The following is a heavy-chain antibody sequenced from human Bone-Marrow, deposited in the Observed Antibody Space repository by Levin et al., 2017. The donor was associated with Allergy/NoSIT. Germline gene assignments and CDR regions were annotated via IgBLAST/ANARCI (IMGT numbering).Heavy chain of an antibody. Sequence: RTGGSLRLSCAASGLTVSSNGMTWVRQAPGKGLESVALMYSADNTYYADSVKGRFTISRDNSRNTLYLQMNSLRAEDTAVYYCSRVGYKDAFDIWGQGTMVTVSS. V-gene: IGHV3-66*01. D-gene: IGHD2-2*02. CDR1: GLTVSSNG. J-gene: IGHJ3*02. CDR2: MYSADNT. CDR3: SRVGYKDAFDI.